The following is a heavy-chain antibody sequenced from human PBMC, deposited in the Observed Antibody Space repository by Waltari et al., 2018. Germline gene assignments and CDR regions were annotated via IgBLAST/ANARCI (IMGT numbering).Heavy chain of an antibody. Sequence: EVQLVESGGGLVQPGGSLRLSCAASGFTFSDHHMDWVRQAPGKGLEWVGRTRNKANSYTTEYAASVKGRFTISRDDSKNSLYLQMNSLKTEDTAVYYCARVGDGGSGWPNDYWGQGTLVTVSS. CDR1: GFTFSDHH. J-gene: IGHJ4*02. CDR2: TRNKANSYTT. CDR3: ARVGDGGSGWPNDY. V-gene: IGHV3-72*01. D-gene: IGHD6-19*01.